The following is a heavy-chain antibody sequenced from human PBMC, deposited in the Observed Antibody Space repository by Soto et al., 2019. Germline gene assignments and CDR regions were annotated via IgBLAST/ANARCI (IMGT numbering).Heavy chain of an antibody. Sequence: QVQLVESGGGVVQPGRSLRLSCAASGFSFSIYGMNWVRQAPGKGLEWVAVIWYDGSNKYYADSVKGRFTISRDNSKSTLYLQMNSLRAEDTAVYYCATDDKDNNGGDGGGFGYWGQGTQVTVSS. V-gene: IGHV3-33*01. J-gene: IGHJ4*02. D-gene: IGHD2-21*02. CDR2: IWYDGSNK. CDR1: GFSFSIYG. CDR3: ATDDKDNNGGDGGGFGY.